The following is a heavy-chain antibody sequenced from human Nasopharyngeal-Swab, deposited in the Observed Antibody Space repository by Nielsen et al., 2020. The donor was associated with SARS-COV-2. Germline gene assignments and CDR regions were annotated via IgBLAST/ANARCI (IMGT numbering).Heavy chain of an antibody. CDR2: IGDKAHNYAT. V-gene: IGHV3-73*01. J-gene: IGHJ4*02. Sequence: VRQMPGKGLEWVGRIGDKAHNYATTYAASVKGRFTISRDDSKNTAFLQMDSLKTEDTALYYCTTDYYFDYWGQGILVTVSS. CDR3: TTDYYFDY.